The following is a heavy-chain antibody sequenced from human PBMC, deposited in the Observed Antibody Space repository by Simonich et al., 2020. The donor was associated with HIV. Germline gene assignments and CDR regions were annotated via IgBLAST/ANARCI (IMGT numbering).Heavy chain of an antibody. CDR1: GFTFSSYG. V-gene: IGHV3-33*01. D-gene: IGHD1-1*01. Sequence: QVQLVESGGGVVQPGRSLTLSCAASGFTFSSYGMHWVGQAPGKGLDGVAVIWYDGSNKYYADSVKGRFTISRDDSKNTLYLQMNSLRAEDTAVYYCARDQAIGTYDYWGQGTLVTVSS. CDR2: IWYDGSNK. J-gene: IGHJ4*02. CDR3: ARDQAIGTYDY.